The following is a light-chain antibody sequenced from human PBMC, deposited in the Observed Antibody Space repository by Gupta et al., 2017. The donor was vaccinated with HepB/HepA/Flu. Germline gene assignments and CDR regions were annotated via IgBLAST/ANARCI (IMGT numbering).Light chain of an antibody. CDR1: QAISTW. Sequence: DIQMTQSPSFLSASVGDRVTITCRASQAISTWLAWYQQKPGKAPKLPVYAASRLQTGVPSRFSGSGSWTDFSLTINSLQPEDFATYFCQQADTFPHTFGGGTKVDFK. V-gene: IGKV1D-12*01. CDR3: QQADTFPHT. CDR2: AAS. J-gene: IGKJ4*01.